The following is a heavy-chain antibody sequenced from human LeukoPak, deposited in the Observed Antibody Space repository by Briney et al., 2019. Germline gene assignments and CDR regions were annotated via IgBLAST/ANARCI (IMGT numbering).Heavy chain of an antibody. V-gene: IGHV3-23*01. Sequence: GGSLRLSCAASGFTISTNYMSWLRQAPGKGLEWVSRISGSGATTDYADSVKGRFTISRDNSKNTLFLQMNSLRAEDTAVYYCAKMTTGYYYTAFDIWGQGTMVTVSS. D-gene: IGHD3-22*01. CDR3: AKMTTGYYYTAFDI. CDR1: GFTISTNY. J-gene: IGHJ3*02. CDR2: ISGSGATT.